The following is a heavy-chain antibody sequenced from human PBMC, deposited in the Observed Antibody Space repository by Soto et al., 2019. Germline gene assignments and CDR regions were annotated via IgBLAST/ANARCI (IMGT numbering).Heavy chain of an antibody. D-gene: IGHD3-10*01. Sequence: QVQLVQSGAEEKKPGASVKVSCKASGYTFTSYAMHWVRQAPGQRLEWMGWINAGNGNTKYSQKFQGRVTITRDTPASKAYMELSSLRAEDTAVYYCARDRSDSGVKWFDPWGQGTLVTVSS. V-gene: IGHV1-3*05. CDR3: ARDRSDSGVKWFDP. CDR1: GYTFTSYA. CDR2: INAGNGNT. J-gene: IGHJ5*02.